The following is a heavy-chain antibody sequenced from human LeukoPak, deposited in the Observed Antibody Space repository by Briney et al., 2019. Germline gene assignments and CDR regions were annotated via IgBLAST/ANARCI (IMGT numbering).Heavy chain of an antibody. CDR2: INSDGSST. CDR1: GFTFSSYG. Sequence: PGGSLRLSCAASGFTFSSYGMHWVRQAPGKGLVWVSRINSDGSSTSYADSVKGRFTISRDNAKNTLYLQMNSLRAEDTAVYYCARVDSGSYWRGFDYWGQGTLVTVSS. CDR3: ARVDSGSYWRGFDY. J-gene: IGHJ4*02. D-gene: IGHD1-26*01. V-gene: IGHV3-74*01.